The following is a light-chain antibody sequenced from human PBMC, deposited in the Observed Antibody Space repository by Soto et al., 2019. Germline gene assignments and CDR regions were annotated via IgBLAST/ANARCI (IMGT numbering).Light chain of an antibody. V-gene: IGKV1-8*01. Sequence: AIRMTQSPSSLSASTGDRVTITCRASQGISSYLAWYQQKPGKAPKFLIYAASTLQSGVPSRFSGSGSGTDITLTISCLQSEDFATYYCQQYYSYPPSFGGGTKVEIK. J-gene: IGKJ4*01. CDR3: QQYYSYPPS. CDR2: AAS. CDR1: QGISSY.